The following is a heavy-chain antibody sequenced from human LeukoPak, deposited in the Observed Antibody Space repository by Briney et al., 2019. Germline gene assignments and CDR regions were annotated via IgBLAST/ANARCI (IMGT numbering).Heavy chain of an antibody. CDR2: INHSGST. V-gene: IGHV4-34*01. CDR3: ARGGRGLWFGYYYYMDV. Sequence: SETLSLTCAVSGGSFSDYDWSWIRQPPGKGLEWIGEINHSGSTNYNPSLKSRVTISVDTSKNQFSLKLSSVTAADTAVYYCARGGRGLWFGYYYYMDVWGKGTTVTVSS. CDR1: GGSFSDYD. D-gene: IGHD3-10*01. J-gene: IGHJ6*03.